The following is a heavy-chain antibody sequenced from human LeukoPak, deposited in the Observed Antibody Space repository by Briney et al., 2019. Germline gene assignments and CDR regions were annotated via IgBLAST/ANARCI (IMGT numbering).Heavy chain of an antibody. J-gene: IGHJ4*02. CDR1: GYTFTSYG. V-gene: IGHV1-18*01. D-gene: IGHD5-18*01. CDR3: ARDEYSYGHFDY. Sequence: ASVKVSCKASGYTFTSYGISWVRQAPGQGLEWMGWISAYNGNTNYAQKLQGRVTMTTDTSTGTAYMELRSLRSDDTAVYYCARDEYSYGHFDYWGQGTLVTVSS. CDR2: ISAYNGNT.